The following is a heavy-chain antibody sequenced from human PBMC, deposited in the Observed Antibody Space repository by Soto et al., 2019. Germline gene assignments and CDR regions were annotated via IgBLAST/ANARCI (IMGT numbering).Heavy chain of an antibody. CDR1: GGSISSGGYY. D-gene: IGHD3-3*01. CDR2: IYYSGST. V-gene: IGHV4-31*03. J-gene: IGHJ6*02. Sequence: SETLSLTGTVSGGSISSGGYYWSWIRQHPGKGLEWIGYIYYSGSTYYNPSLKSRVTISVDTSKHQFSLKLSSVTAADTAVYYCARDSSRYYDFWSGYLDYYYYGMDVWGQGTTVTVSS. CDR3: ARDSSRYYDFWSGYLDYYYYGMDV.